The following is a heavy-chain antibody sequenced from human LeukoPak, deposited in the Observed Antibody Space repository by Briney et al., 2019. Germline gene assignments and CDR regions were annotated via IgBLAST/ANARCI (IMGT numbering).Heavy chain of an antibody. D-gene: IGHD3-16*01. CDR3: AREACREMGVMWPRLGGQDCRYDH. CDR2: ITPFLGIA. V-gene: IGHV1-69*04. Sequence: ASVKVSWKASGDTFISYAINWVRQAPGQGPEWMGRITPFLGIANYPQKFQGRVTITADESTATAYMELSSLRSEDSAVYYCAREACREMGVMWPRLGGQDCRYDHWGQGTLVTVSS. J-gene: IGHJ4*02. CDR1: GDTFISYA.